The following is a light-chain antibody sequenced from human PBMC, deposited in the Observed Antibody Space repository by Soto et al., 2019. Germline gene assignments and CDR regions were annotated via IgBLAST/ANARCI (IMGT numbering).Light chain of an antibody. CDR1: QGISSY. V-gene: IGKV1-8*01. CDR3: QQYYSYPRT. CDR2: AAS. J-gene: IGKJ4*02. Sequence: AIRMTQSPSSLSASTGDRVTITCRASQGISSYLAWYQQKPGKAPKLLLYAASTLQSGVPSRFSGSGSGTHFTLTIRCPPSEDLATYYCQQYYSYPRTFGGGTKVDTK.